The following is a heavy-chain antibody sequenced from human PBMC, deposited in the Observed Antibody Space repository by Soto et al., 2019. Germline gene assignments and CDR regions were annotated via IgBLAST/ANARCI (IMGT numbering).Heavy chain of an antibody. CDR1: GDTFSSYA. CDR2: IIPTFGRT. Sequence: QVQLVQSGAEVKKPGSSVKVSCKASGDTFSSYAISWVRQAPGQGLEWMGKIIPTFGRTNYAQKFQGRLTMSADYSTSTAYMELSSLVSEDTAVYYCARDPLSSFAMDVWGQGTTVTVSS. D-gene: IGHD3-10*02. J-gene: IGHJ6*02. V-gene: IGHV1-69*18. CDR3: ARDPLSSFAMDV.